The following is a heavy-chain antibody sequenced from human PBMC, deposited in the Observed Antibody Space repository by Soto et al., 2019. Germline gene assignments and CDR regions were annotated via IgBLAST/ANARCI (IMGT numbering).Heavy chain of an antibody. V-gene: IGHV1-18*01. Sequence: QVQLVQSGAEVKKPGASVKVSCKASGYTLTSYGISWVRLAPGQGLEWMGWIGTYNGNPDYGHKFQGRVTTTTETPTSTAYMELRSLRSDDPAVYYCARVRAELGYCSGGSCLPYYYGMDVWGQGTTVTVSS. J-gene: IGHJ6*02. D-gene: IGHD2-15*01. CDR1: GYTLTSYG. CDR3: ARVRAELGYCSGGSCLPYYYGMDV. CDR2: IGTYNGNP.